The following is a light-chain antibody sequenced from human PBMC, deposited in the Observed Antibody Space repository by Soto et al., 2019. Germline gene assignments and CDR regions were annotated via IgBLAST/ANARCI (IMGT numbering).Light chain of an antibody. CDR2: KAS. CDR1: QSISSW. Sequence: DIQMTQSPATLSSSVGDRVTTNCRASQSISSWLAWYQQKPGKAPKLLIYKASSLESGVPYRFSGSGSGTEFTLTISSLQPEDFAIYYCQQYASYLWTFGQGTKVDIK. V-gene: IGKV1-5*03. CDR3: QQYASYLWT. J-gene: IGKJ1*01.